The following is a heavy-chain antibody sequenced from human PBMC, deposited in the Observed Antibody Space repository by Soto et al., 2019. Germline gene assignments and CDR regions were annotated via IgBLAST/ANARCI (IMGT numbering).Heavy chain of an antibody. CDR3: ARGVPYSYGYVSWFDP. D-gene: IGHD5-18*01. CDR1: GGSVSSGSYY. J-gene: IGHJ5*02. V-gene: IGHV4-61*01. CDR2: IYYSGST. Sequence: QVQLQESGPGLVKPSETLSLTCTVSGGSVSSGSYYWSWIRQPPGKGLEWIGYIYYSGSTNYNRSRKSRVTIAVDTSKNQFSLKLSSVTAADTAVYYCARGVPYSYGYVSWFDPWGQGTLVTVSS.